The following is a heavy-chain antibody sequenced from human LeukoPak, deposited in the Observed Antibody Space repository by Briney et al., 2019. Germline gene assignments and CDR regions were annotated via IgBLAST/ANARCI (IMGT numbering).Heavy chain of an antibody. V-gene: IGHV3-11*01. Sequence: PEGSLRLSCAASGFIFSDHYMSWIRQAPGKGLEWISYISNGAGGTIHYADSVKGRFTISRDNAKNSLYLQMNSLRAEDTALYYCAKGRYIAAAGTPYFDYWGQGTLVTVSS. D-gene: IGHD6-13*01. J-gene: IGHJ4*02. CDR3: AKGRYIAAAGTPYFDY. CDR2: ISNGAGGTI. CDR1: GFIFSDHY.